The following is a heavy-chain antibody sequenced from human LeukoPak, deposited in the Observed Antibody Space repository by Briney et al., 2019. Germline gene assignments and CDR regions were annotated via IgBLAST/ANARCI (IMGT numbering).Heavy chain of an antibody. D-gene: IGHD4-11*01. CDR1: GYTFTSYY. CDR3: ARASILQYYFDY. CDR2: INPSGGST. J-gene: IGHJ4*02. Sequence: GASVKVSCKASGYTFTSYYMHWVRQAPGQGLEWMGIINPSGGSTSYALKFQGRVTMTRDTSTSTVYMELSSLRSEDTAVYYCARASILQYYFDYWGQGTLVTVSS. V-gene: IGHV1-46*03.